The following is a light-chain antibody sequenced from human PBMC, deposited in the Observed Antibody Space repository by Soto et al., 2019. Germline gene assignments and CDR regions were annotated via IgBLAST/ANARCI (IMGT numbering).Light chain of an antibody. Sequence: QSALTQPASVSGSPGQSITISCTGTSSDVGGYNYVSWYQQYPGKAPKLMIYDVTNRPSGVSYRFSGSKSGNTASLTISGRQAEDEADYYCSSFTSISTFYVFGSGTKVTVL. CDR2: DVT. J-gene: IGLJ1*01. CDR1: SSDVGGYNY. CDR3: SSFTSISTFYV. V-gene: IGLV2-14*03.